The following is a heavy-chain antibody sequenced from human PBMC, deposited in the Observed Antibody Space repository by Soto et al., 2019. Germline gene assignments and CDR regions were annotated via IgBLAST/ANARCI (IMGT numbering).Heavy chain of an antibody. Sequence: GASVKVSCKASGYIFINYYIHWVRQAPGQGLEWIGIINPNGGSTNYAQKFRGRVTMARDTSTSTVYMELSSLRSDDTAVYYCARYSGRHAFDIWGQGTMVTVSS. CDR1: GYIFINYY. CDR2: INPNGGST. J-gene: IGHJ3*02. V-gene: IGHV1-46*03. D-gene: IGHD5-12*01. CDR3: ARYSGRHAFDI.